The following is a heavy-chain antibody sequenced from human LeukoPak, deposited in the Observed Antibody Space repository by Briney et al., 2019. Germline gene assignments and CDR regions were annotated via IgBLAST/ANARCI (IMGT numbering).Heavy chain of an antibody. V-gene: IGHV1-2*02. CDR1: GYTFTGYY. J-gene: IGHJ4*02. CDR3: ARRIAAAGTWGD. CDR2: INPNSGGT. Sequence: ASVKVSCKASGYTFTGYYMHWVRQAPGQGLEWMGWINPNSGGTNYAQKFQGRVTMTRDTSISTAYMELSRLRSDDTAVYYCARRIAAAGTWGDWGQGTLVTVSS. D-gene: IGHD6-13*01.